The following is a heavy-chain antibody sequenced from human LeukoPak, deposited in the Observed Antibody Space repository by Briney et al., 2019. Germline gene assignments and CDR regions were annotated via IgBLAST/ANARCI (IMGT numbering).Heavy chain of an antibody. V-gene: IGHV1-8*01. J-gene: IGHJ5*02. CDR2: MNPNSGNT. Sequence: ASVKVSCNASGYTFTSYDINWVRQATGQGLEWMGWMNPNSGNTGYAQKFQGRVTMTRNTSISTAYMELSSLRSEDTAVYYCARASSPLWFGASNWFDPWGQGTLVTVSS. D-gene: IGHD3-10*01. CDR1: GYTFTSYD. CDR3: ARASSPLWFGASNWFDP.